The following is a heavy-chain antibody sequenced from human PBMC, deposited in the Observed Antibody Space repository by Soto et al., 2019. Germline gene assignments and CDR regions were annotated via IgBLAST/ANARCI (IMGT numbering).Heavy chain of an antibody. Sequence: SETLSLTCTVSGGTISSYYWSWIRQPPGKGLEWIGYIYYSGSTNYNPSLKSRVTISVDTSKNQFSLKLSSVTAADTAVYYCARRPEYSSSSLDYYYYYMDVWGKGTTVTVSS. CDR3: ARRPEYSSSSLDYYYYYMDV. D-gene: IGHD6-6*01. J-gene: IGHJ6*03. CDR1: GGTISSYY. V-gene: IGHV4-59*08. CDR2: IYYSGST.